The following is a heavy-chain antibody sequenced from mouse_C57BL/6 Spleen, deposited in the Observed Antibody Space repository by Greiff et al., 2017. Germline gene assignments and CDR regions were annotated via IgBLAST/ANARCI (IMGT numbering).Heavy chain of an antibody. V-gene: IGHV1-62-2*01. D-gene: IGHD4-1*01. J-gene: IGHJ3*01. CDR1: GYTFTEYT. CDR2: FYPGSGSI. Sequence: QVQLQQSGAELVKPGASVKLSCKASGYTFTEYTIHWVKQRSGQGLEWIGWFYPGSGSIKYNEKFKDKATLTADKSSSTAYMALRRVTSEDSAVFYCARREGKLGPAWFAYWGQGTLVTVSA. CDR3: ARREGKLGPAWFAY.